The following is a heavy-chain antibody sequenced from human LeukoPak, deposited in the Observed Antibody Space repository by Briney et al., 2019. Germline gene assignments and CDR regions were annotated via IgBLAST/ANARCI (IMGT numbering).Heavy chain of an antibody. V-gene: IGHV4-59*08. CDR2: ISQNGYT. D-gene: IGHD2-21*01. Sequence: SETLSLTCTVSGASIGSYYWSWLRQPPGKGLEWIGYISQNGYTKYTPSLKSRVTISRDTSENQFSLILSSVTAADTAIYYCTRHDVVAVIGHGMAVWGQGTTVTVSS. CDR1: GASIGSYY. CDR3: TRHDVVAVIGHGMAV. J-gene: IGHJ6*02.